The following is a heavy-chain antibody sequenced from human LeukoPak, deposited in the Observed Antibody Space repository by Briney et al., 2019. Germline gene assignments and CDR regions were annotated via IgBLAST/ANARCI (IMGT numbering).Heavy chain of an antibody. CDR1: GGSFSDNY. D-gene: IGHD4-17*01. CDR3: ASPTTVTTSAYRAFDI. CDR2: INHSGST. Sequence: PSETLSLTCAVYGGSFSDNYWGWIRQPPGKGLEWIGEINHSGSTNYSPSLRSRVTISVDTSKNQFSLNLRSVAAADTAVYYCASPTTVTTSAYRAFDIRGQGTMVTVSA. J-gene: IGHJ3*02. V-gene: IGHV4-34*01.